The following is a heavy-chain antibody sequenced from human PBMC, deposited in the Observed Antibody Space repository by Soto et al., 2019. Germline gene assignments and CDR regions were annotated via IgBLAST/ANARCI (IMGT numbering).Heavy chain of an antibody. CDR1: GFTFSSYS. V-gene: IGHV3-21*01. CDR3: ARYWYSRSWYFDY. J-gene: IGHJ4*02. D-gene: IGHD6-13*01. CDR2: ISSSSSYI. Sequence: GGSLRLSGAASGFTFSSYSMNWVRQAPGKGLEWVSSISSSSSYIYYADSVKGRFTISRDNAKNSLYLQMNSLRAEDTAVYYCARYWYSRSWYFDYWGQGTLVTVSS.